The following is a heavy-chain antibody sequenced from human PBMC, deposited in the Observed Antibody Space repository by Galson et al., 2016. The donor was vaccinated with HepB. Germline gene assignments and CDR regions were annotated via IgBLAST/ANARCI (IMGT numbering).Heavy chain of an antibody. CDR1: GFSVTRNY. CDR2: LYGIGTT. D-gene: IGHD2-2*01. CDR3: ARGFCGGTSCYGGFYYGMDD. V-gene: IGHV3-66*02. J-gene: IGHJ6*04. Sequence: SLRLSCAASGFSVTRNYMTWVRQAPGKGLEWVSVLYGIGTTYYADSVQGRFTISRDDDQNTLFLQMDRLRPEDTATYFCARGFCGGTSCYGGFYYGMDDWGKGTRVIVSS.